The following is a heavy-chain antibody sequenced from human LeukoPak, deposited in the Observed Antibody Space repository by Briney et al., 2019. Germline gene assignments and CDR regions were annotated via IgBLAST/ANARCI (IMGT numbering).Heavy chain of an antibody. CDR3: ARQFYDILTGYPCYFDH. J-gene: IGHJ4*02. Sequence: PSETLSLTCTVSGGSISNSSYYWGWIRQPPGKGLEWIGAICYSGSTYFDPSLKSRVTMSVDTSKNQFSLKLSSVTAADTAVYYCARQFYDILTGYPCYFDHWGQGTLVTVSS. V-gene: IGHV4-39*01. D-gene: IGHD3-9*01. CDR2: ICYSGST. CDR1: GGSISNSSYY.